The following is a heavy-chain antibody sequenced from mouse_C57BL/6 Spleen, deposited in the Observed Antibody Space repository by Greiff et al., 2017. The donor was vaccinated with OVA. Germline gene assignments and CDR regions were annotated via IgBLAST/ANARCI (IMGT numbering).Heavy chain of an antibody. D-gene: IGHD3-2*02. J-gene: IGHJ2*01. CDR2: IDPSDSGT. CDR3: ARSGQHRLGYFDY. V-gene: IGHV1-52*01. CDR1: GYTFTSYW. Sequence: VQLQQPGAELVRPGSSVKLSCKASGYTFTSYWMHWVKQRPIQGLEWIGNIDPSDSGTNYNQKFKDKATLTVDKSSSTAYMQLSSLTSEDSAVYYCARSGQHRLGYFDYWGQGTTLTVSS.